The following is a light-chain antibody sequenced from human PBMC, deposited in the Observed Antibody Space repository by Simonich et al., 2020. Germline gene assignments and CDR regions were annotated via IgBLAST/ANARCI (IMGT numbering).Light chain of an antibody. CDR3: SSYTSSSTYVV. CDR2: DVN. V-gene: IGLV2-14*01. Sequence: QSALTQPASGSGSPGQTITISCTGTSSDGGGYNYVSWYQQHPGKTPQLMIYDVNKRPSGVANRFSGSKSVNTASLTISGLQAEDEADYYCSSYTSSSTYVVFGGGTKLTVL. J-gene: IGLJ2*01. CDR1: SSDGGGYNY.